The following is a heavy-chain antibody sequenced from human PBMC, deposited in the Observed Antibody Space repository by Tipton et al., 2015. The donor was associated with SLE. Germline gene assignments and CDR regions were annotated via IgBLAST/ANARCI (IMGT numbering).Heavy chain of an antibody. J-gene: IGHJ4*02. V-gene: IGHV4-38-2*01. CDR2: IYHSGNT. Sequence: LRLSCAASGFTVSYDYMTWVRQAPGKGLEWIGSIYHSGNTYYNPSLQSRVTISQDTSKNLFSLKLNSVTAADTAVYYCARGPYGAAASYDYWGQGTLVTVSS. D-gene: IGHD6-13*01. CDR1: GFTVSYDY. CDR3: ARGPYGAAASYDY.